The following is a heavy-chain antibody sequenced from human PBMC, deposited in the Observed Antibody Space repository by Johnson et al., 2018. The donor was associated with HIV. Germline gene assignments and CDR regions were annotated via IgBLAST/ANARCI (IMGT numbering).Heavy chain of an antibody. Sequence: QVQLVESGGGLVKPGGSLRLSCAASGFTFSDYYMSWIRQAPGKGLEWVSNISRSGSTIYHADSVKGRFTISRDNAKNSLYVQMNSLRVEDTALYYCAKGYGSGSYYNGNAFDIWGQGTLVTVSS. CDR3: AKGYGSGSYYNGNAFDI. V-gene: IGHV3-11*01. CDR2: ISRSGSTI. D-gene: IGHD3-10*01. J-gene: IGHJ3*02. CDR1: GFTFSDYY.